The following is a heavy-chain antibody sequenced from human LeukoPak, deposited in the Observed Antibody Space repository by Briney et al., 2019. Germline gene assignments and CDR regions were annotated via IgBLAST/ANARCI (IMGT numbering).Heavy chain of an antibody. J-gene: IGHJ5*02. Sequence: AGGSLRLSCAASGVTFSDYYMSRIRQAPGKGLEWVSYISSSGSTIYYADSVKGRFTISRDNAKNSLYLQMNSLRAEDTAVYYCARKVYSGSYLNWFDPWGQGTLVTVSS. CDR1: GVTFSDYY. V-gene: IGHV3-11*01. CDR3: ARKVYSGSYLNWFDP. CDR2: ISSSGSTI. D-gene: IGHD1-26*01.